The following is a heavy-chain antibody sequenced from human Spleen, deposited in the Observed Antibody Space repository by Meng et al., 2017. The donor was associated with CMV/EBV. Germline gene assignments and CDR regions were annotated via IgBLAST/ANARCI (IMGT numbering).Heavy chain of an antibody. CDR3: TTVDYGEYGARH. Sequence: GAGGGCREAWIGWVRKARGKGLEWVGRSKSKPDGWTTDYGAPVKGRFSISRDESQTTVYLQKNSLKSEDTAVYYCTTVDYGEYGARHWGQGTLVTVSS. CDR1: GGGCREAW. D-gene: IGHD4-17*01. J-gene: IGHJ4*02. V-gene: IGHV3-15*01. CDR2: SKSKPDGWTT.